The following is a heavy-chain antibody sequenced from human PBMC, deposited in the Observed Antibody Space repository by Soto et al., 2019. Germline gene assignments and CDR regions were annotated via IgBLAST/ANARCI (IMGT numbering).Heavy chain of an antibody. Sequence: GASVKVSCKASGYTFTSYDINWVRQATGQGLEWKGWMNPNSGNTGYAQKFQGRVTMTRNTSISTAYMELSSLRSEDTAVYYCARGGKYDILTGLPHYYYYYMDVWGKGTTVTVSS. CDR1: GYTFTSYD. CDR3: ARGGKYDILTGLPHYYYYYMDV. CDR2: MNPNSGNT. V-gene: IGHV1-8*01. J-gene: IGHJ6*03. D-gene: IGHD3-9*01.